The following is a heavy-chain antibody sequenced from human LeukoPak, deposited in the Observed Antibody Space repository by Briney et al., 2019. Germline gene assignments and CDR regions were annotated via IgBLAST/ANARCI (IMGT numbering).Heavy chain of an antibody. Sequence: SETLSLTCTVSGGSIRSGDYYWSWIRQPPGKGLEWIGYIYYSGSTYYNPSLKSRVTISVDTSKNQFSLKLSSVTAADTAVYYCAREVAAAGIDYWGQGTLVTVSS. CDR1: GGSIRSGDYY. CDR3: AREVAAAGIDY. D-gene: IGHD6-13*01. CDR2: IYYSGST. J-gene: IGHJ4*02. V-gene: IGHV4-30-4*08.